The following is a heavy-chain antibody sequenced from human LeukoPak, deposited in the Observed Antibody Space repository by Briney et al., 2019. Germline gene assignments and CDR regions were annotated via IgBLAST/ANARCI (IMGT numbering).Heavy chain of an antibody. CDR2: IYTSGST. J-gene: IGHJ3*02. Sequence: SQTLSLTCTVSGGSISSGSYYWSWIRQPAGTGLEWIGRIYTSGSTNYNPSLKSRVTISVDTSKNQFSLKLSSVTAADTAVYYCARDSYYDNSQAFDIWGQGTMVTVSS. V-gene: IGHV4-61*02. CDR1: GGSISSGSYY. CDR3: ARDSYYDNSQAFDI. D-gene: IGHD3-22*01.